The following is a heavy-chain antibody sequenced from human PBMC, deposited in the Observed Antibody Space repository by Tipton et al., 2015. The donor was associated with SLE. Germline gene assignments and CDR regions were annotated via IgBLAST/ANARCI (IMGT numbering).Heavy chain of an antibody. CDR3: ARDGQWLEYYYYYYMDV. D-gene: IGHD6-19*01. Sequence: SLRLSCAASGFTFSSYSMNWVRQAPGKGLEWVTIISYDGSSTYYADSVKGRFTISRDNSKNTLYLQMNSLRAEDTAVYYCARDGQWLEYYYYYYMDVWGKGTTVTVSS. CDR2: ISYDGSST. J-gene: IGHJ6*03. V-gene: IGHV3-30*03. CDR1: GFTFSSYS.